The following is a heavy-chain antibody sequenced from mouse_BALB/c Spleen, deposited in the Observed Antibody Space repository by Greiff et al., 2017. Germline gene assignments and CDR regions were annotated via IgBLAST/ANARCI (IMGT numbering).Heavy chain of an antibody. CDR1: GFTFSSYG. D-gene: IGHD2-3*01. J-gene: IGHJ1*01. CDR2: INSNGGST. Sequence: EVQRVESGGGLVQPGGSLKLSCAASGFTFSSYGMSWVRQTPDKRLELVATINSNGGSTYYPDSVKGRFTISRDNAKNTLYLQMSSLKSEDTAMYYCARDGKNDGGYFDVWGAGTTVTVSS. CDR3: ARDGKNDGGYFDV. V-gene: IGHV5-6-3*01.